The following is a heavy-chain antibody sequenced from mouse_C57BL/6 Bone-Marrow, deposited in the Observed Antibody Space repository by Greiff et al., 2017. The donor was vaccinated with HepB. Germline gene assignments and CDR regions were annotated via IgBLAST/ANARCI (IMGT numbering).Heavy chain of an antibody. J-gene: IGHJ3*01. CDR2: ISSGGDYI. V-gene: IGHV5-9-1*02. D-gene: IGHD1-2*01. CDR1: GFTFSSYA. CDR3: TRDGYIKSRFAY. Sequence: EVKLVESGEGLVKPGGSLKLSCAASGFTFSSYAMSWVRQTPEKRLEWVAYISSGGDYIYYADTVKGRFTISRDNARNTLYLQMSSLKSEDTAMYYCTRDGYIKSRFAYWGQGTLVTVSA.